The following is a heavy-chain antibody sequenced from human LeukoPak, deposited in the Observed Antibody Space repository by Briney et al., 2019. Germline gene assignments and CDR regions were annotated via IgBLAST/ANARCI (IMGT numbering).Heavy chain of an antibody. D-gene: IGHD3-10*01. J-gene: IGHJ4*02. CDR2: ISSSSSTI. CDR3: ARGGFGELFSSDY. CDR1: GFTFSSYS. Sequence: PGGSLRLSCAASGFTFSSYSMNWVRQAPGKGLEWVSYISSSSSTIYYVDSVKGRFTISRDNAKNSLYLQMNSLRAEDTAVYYCARGGFGELFSSDYWGQGTLVTVSS. V-gene: IGHV3-48*01.